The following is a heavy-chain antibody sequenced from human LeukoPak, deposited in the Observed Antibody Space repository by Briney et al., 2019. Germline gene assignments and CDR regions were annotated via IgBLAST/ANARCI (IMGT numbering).Heavy chain of an antibody. V-gene: IGHV4-39*07. J-gene: IGHJ2*01. CDR1: GGSVSNGSYY. Sequence: SETLSLTCTVSGGSVSNGSYYWGWMRQPPGKGLEWIGSIYHSGSTYYNPSLKSRVTISVDTSKNQFSLKLSSVTAADTAVYYCARGPWGFWYFDLWGRGTLVTVSS. CDR2: IYHSGST. D-gene: IGHD7-27*01. CDR3: ARGPWGFWYFDL.